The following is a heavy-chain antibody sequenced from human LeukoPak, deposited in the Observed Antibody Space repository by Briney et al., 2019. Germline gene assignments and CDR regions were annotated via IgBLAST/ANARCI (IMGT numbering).Heavy chain of an antibody. CDR3: ARDGGNSGYYYYYMDV. CDR1: GFTFSSYA. V-gene: IGHV3-30*01. D-gene: IGHD4-23*01. Sequence: GGSLRLSCAASGFTFSSYAMHWVRQAPGKGLECVAVISYDGTNKYYADSVKGRFTISRDNSKNTLYLQMNSLRAEDTAVYYCARDGGNSGYYYYYMDVWGKGTTVTVSS. J-gene: IGHJ6*03. CDR2: ISYDGTNK.